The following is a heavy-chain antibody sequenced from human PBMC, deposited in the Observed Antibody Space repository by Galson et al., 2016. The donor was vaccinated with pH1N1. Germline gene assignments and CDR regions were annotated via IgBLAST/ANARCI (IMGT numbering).Heavy chain of an antibody. CDR3: ARDVRISLWLPDF. V-gene: IGHV1-18*01. CDR2: MSAYNGKT. J-gene: IGHJ4*02. CDR1: FTNYG. Sequence: FTNYGITWVRQAPGQGLEWMAWMSAYNGKTNYAQKFQGRVTMATDTSTNTAYMELRNLTSDDTAVYYCARDVRISLWLPDFWGQGTLVTVSS. D-gene: IGHD5-18*01.